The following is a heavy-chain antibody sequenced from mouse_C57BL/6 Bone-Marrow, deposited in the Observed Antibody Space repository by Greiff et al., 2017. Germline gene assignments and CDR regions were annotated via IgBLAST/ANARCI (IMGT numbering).Heavy chain of an antibody. CDR1: GFTFSSYA. D-gene: IGHD2-4*01. V-gene: IGHV5-9-1*02. Sequence: EVQLVESGEGLVKPGGSLKLSCAASGFTFSSYAMSWVRQTPEKRLEWVAYISSGGDYIYYEDTVKGRFTISRDNARNTLYLQMSSLKSEDTAMXYCTRIYYDYDAWYFDVWGTGTTVTVSS. CDR2: ISSGGDYI. CDR3: TRIYYDYDAWYFDV. J-gene: IGHJ1*03.